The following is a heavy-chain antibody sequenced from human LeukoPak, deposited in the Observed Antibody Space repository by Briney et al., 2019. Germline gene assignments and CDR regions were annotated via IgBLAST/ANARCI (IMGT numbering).Heavy chain of an antibody. D-gene: IGHD3-16*02. V-gene: IGHV3-53*01. CDR2: IYSGGST. J-gene: IGHJ6*02. Sequence: PGGSLRLSCAASGFTVSSNYMSWVRQAPGKGLEWVSVIYSGGSTYYADSVKGRFTIPRDNSKNTLYLQMNSLRAEDTAVYYCARGLSHYYYGMDVWGQGTTVTVSS. CDR1: GFTVSSNY. CDR3: ARGLSHYYYGMDV.